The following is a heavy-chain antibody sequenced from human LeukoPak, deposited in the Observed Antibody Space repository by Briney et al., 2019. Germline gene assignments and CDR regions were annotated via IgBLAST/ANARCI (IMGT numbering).Heavy chain of an antibody. D-gene: IGHD3-22*01. V-gene: IGHV4-59*01. CDR2: IYYSGST. J-gene: IGHJ3*02. CDR3: ARDSYYYDSSGYSAPFDI. Sequence: SETLSLTCTVSGGSFSSYYWSWIRQPPGKGLEWIGYIYYSGSTNHNPSLKSRVTISVDTSKNQFSLKLSSVTAADTAVYYCARDSYYYDSSGYSAPFDIWGQGTMVTVSS. CDR1: GGSFSSYY.